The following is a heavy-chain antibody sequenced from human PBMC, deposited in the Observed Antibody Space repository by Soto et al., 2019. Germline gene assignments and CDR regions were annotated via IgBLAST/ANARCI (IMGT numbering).Heavy chain of an antibody. Sequence: SETLSLTCTVSGGSISGYYWSWIRQPPGKGLEWIGYMYNTGSTVYNPSFKSRVTISVDTSKNQFSLKLNSVTAADTAVYYCARHSGYYYWPFDYWGQGTLVTVSS. CDR2: MYNTGST. CDR1: GGSISGYY. J-gene: IGHJ4*02. D-gene: IGHD3-22*01. V-gene: IGHV4-59*08. CDR3: ARHSGYYYWPFDY.